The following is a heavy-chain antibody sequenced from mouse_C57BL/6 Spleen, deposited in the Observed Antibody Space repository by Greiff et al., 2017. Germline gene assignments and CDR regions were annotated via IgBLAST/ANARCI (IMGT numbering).Heavy chain of an antibody. CDR2: IWTGGGT. Sequence: VKLQESGPGLVAPSQCLSISCTVSGFSLTSYAISWVRQPPGKGLEWLGVIWTGGGTNYNSALKSRLSISKENSKSQVFLKMNSLQTDDTARYYCARNSPIYYGNRWYFDVWGTGTTVTVSS. V-gene: IGHV2-9-1*01. CDR3: ARNSPIYYGNRWYFDV. J-gene: IGHJ1*03. D-gene: IGHD2-1*01. CDR1: GFSLTSYA.